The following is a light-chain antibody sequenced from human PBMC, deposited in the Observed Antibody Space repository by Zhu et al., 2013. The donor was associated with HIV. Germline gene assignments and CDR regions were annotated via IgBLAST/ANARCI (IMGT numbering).Light chain of an antibody. CDR3: QQYNNWPGT. V-gene: IGKV3-15*01. J-gene: IGKJ1*01. CDR2: AAS. CDR1: QSVMTY. Sequence: EIVLTQSPATLSLSPGERATLSCRASQSVMTYLAWYQQKSGQPPRLLIYAASTRATGIPARFSGTGSGTEFTLTISSLQSADSAVYHCQQYNNWPGTFGQGTKLEIK.